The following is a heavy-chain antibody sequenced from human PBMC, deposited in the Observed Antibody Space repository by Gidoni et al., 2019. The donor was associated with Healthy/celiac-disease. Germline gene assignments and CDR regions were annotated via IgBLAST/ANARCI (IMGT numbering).Heavy chain of an antibody. CDR3: AREPIAVAGTVDY. J-gene: IGHJ4*02. Sequence: EVQLVESGGGLVKPGGSLRLSCAASGFTFSSHSMNWVRQAPGKGLEWVSSISSISSYIYYADSVKALFTISRDNAKNSLYLQMNSLRAEDTAVYYCAREPIAVAGTVDYWGQGTLVTVSS. D-gene: IGHD6-19*01. CDR2: ISSISSYI. V-gene: IGHV3-21*01. CDR1: GFTFSSHS.